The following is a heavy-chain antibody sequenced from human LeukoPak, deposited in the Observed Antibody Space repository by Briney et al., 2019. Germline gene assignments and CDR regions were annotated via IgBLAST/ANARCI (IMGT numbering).Heavy chain of an antibody. J-gene: IGHJ4*02. Sequence: GGSLRLSCATSGFTVSSNYMSWVRQAPGKGLEWVSVIYSGGTTYYADSVKGRFTISRDNSKNTLYLQMNSLRADDTAVYYCTTYRSGHYWGQGTLVTVSS. CDR3: TTYRSGHY. V-gene: IGHV3-53*01. CDR2: IYSGGTT. D-gene: IGHD6-19*01. CDR1: GFTVSSNY.